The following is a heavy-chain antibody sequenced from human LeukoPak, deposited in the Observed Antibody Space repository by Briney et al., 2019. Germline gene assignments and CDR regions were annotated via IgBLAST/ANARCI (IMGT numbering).Heavy chain of an antibody. CDR1: GCSISSYY. D-gene: IGHD3-3*01. CDR3: ARHGGYYYMDV. Sequence: SETLSLTCTVSGCSISSYYWSWIRQPAGKGLEWIGRIYSSGSTNYNPSLKSRVTISVDKSKNQFSLKLTSVTAADTAVYYCARHGGYYYMDVWGKGTTVTVSS. J-gene: IGHJ6*03. V-gene: IGHV4-4*07. CDR2: IYSSGST.